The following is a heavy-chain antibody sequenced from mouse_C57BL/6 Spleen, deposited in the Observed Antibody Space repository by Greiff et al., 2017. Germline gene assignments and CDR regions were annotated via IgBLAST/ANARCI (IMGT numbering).Heavy chain of an antibody. J-gene: IGHJ4*01. CDR2: INPNNGGT. D-gene: IGHD2-3*01. Sequence: EVQLQQSGPELVKPGASVKMSCKASGYTFTDYNMHWVKQSHGKSLEWIGYINPNNGGTSYNQKFKGKATLTVNKSSSTAYMELRSLTSEDSAVYYCARCCYDGYYHYAMDYGGQGTSVTVSS. CDR1: GYTFTDYN. V-gene: IGHV1-22*01. CDR3: ARCCYDGYYHYAMDY.